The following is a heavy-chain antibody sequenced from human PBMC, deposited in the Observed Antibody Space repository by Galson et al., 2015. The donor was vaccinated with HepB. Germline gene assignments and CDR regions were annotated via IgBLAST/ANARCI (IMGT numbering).Heavy chain of an antibody. Sequence: SVKASCKASGGTFSSYAISWVRQAPGQGLEWMGGIIPIFGTANYAQKFQGRVTITADESTGTAYMELSSLRSEDTAVYYCARVGRGRLDAFDIWGQGTMVTVSS. CDR2: IIPIFGTA. J-gene: IGHJ3*02. CDR3: ARVGRGRLDAFDI. V-gene: IGHV1-69*13. CDR1: GGTFSSYA. D-gene: IGHD3-16*01.